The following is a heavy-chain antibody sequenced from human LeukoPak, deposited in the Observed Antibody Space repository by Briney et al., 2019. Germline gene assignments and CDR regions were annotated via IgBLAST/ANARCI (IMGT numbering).Heavy chain of an antibody. J-gene: IGHJ3*01. CDR1: GFTFSSYG. Sequence: GGSLRLSCAASGFTFSSYGMHWVRQGPGKGLEWVAFIQYDGSNKYYADSVKGRFTISRDNSKNTLYLQMNSLRAEDTAVYYCARDLTSQGEWIDAFDLWGQGTMVTVSS. V-gene: IGHV3-30*02. CDR2: IQYDGSNK. D-gene: IGHD3-3*01. CDR3: ARDLTSQGEWIDAFDL.